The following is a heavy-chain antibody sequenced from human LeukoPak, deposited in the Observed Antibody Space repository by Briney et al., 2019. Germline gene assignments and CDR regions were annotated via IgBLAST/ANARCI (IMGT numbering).Heavy chain of an antibody. CDR1: GGSISSSSYC. CDR3: AYSSGFLRWFDP. D-gene: IGHD6-19*01. CDR2: IYYSGST. J-gene: IGHJ5*02. V-gene: IGHV4-39*01. Sequence: SETLSLTCTVSGGSISSSSYCWGWIRQPPGKGLEWIGSIYYSGSTYHNPSLKSRVTISVDTSKNQFSLKLSSVTAADTAVYYCAYSSGFLRWFDPWGQGTLVTVSS.